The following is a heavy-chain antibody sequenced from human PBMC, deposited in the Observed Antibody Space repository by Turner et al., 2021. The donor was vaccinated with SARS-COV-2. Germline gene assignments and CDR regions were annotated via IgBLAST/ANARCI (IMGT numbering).Heavy chain of an antibody. CDR1: GFTFSSYT. CDR3: AKDVGVASLVGATADY. J-gene: IGHJ4*01. CDR2: IRGSGSGT. V-gene: IGHV3-23*01. Sequence: EVQLLESGGGLVQPGGSLRLSCAASGFTFSSYTRTWVRQAPGKGLQWVSAIRGSGSGTYYADSVKGRFTISRDNSKSTLYLQMSSLRAEDTAIYYCAKDVGVASLVGATADYWGQGTLVTVSS. D-gene: IGHD1-26*01.